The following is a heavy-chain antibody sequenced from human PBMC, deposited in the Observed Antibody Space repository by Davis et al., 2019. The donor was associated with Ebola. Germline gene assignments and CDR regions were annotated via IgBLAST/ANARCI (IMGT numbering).Heavy chain of an antibody. CDR2: ISSSSSYI. CDR1: GFTFSSYS. D-gene: IGHD1-26*01. J-gene: IGHJ5*02. Sequence: GESLKISCAASGFTFSSYSMNWVRQAPGKGLEWFSSISSSSSYIYYADSVKGRFTISRDNAKNSLYLQMNSLRAEDTAVYYCARNDLYRYGRGFDPWGQGTLVTVSS. V-gene: IGHV3-21*01. CDR3: ARNDLYRYGRGFDP.